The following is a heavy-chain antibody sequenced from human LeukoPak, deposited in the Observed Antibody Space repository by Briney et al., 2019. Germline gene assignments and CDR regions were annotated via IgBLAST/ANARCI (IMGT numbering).Heavy chain of an antibody. J-gene: IGHJ6*03. CDR2: IIPIFGTA. V-gene: IGHV1-69*01. CDR3: ARDGRSWSGYFHQPYYYYYMDV. D-gene: IGHD3-3*01. CDR1: GGTFSSYA. Sequence: SVKVSCKASGGTFSSYAISWVRQAPGQGLEWMGVIIPIFGTANYAQKFQGRVTINADESTSTAYMELSSLRSEDTAVYYCARDGRSWSGYFHQPYYYYYMDVWGKGTTVTVSS.